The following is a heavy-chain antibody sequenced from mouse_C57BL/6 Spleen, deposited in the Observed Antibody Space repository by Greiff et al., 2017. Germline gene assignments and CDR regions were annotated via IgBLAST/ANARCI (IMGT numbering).Heavy chain of an antibody. CDR3: ARSYGNYVGDY. D-gene: IGHD2-1*01. CDR1: GYAFSSSW. J-gene: IGHJ2*01. Sequence: QVQLKESGPELVKPGASVKISCKASGYAFSSSWMNWVKQRPGKGLEWIGRIYPGDGDTNYNGKFKGKATLTADKSSSTAYMQLSSLTSEDSAVYFCARSYGNYVGDYWGQGTTLTVSS. V-gene: IGHV1-82*01. CDR2: IYPGDGDT.